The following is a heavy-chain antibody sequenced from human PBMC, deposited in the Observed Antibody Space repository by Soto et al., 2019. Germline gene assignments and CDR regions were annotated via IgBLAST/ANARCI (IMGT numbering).Heavy chain of an antibody. D-gene: IGHD3-3*02. J-gene: IGHJ5*02. V-gene: IGHV4-59*08. CDR2: IYYSGST. CDR1: GGYIRNYD. Sequence: SETQSLTCIVSGGYIRNYDWSWIRQPPGKGLEWIGYIYYSGSTNYNPSLTSRVTISVDTSKNQFSLKLSSVTAADTAVYYCASPKIAFYNWFDPWGQGTLVTVSS. CDR3: ASPKIAFYNWFDP.